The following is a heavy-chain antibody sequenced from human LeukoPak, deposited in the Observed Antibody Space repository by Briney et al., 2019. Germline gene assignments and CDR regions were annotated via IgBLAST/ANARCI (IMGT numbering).Heavy chain of an antibody. Sequence: QAGGSLRLSCAASGFTFSSYWMSWVRQAPGKGLEWVANIKQDGSEKYYVDSVKGRFTISRDNSKNTLYLQMNSLRAEDTAVYYCAKDPPETTGYFQHWGQGTLVTVSS. CDR2: IKQDGSEK. V-gene: IGHV3-7*03. CDR1: GFTFSSYW. D-gene: IGHD4-17*01. CDR3: AKDPPETTGYFQH. J-gene: IGHJ1*01.